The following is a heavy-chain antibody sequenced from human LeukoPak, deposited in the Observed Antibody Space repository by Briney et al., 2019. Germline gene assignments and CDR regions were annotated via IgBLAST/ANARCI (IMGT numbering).Heavy chain of an antibody. V-gene: IGHV4-59*01. D-gene: IGHD2/OR15-2a*01. Sequence: PSETLSLTCTVSGGSISSYYWSWIRQPPGKGLEWIGYIYYSGGTNYNPSLKSRVTISVDTSKNQFSLKLSSVTAADTAVYYCARDPLSDFWGQGTLVTVSS. CDR3: ARDPLSDF. J-gene: IGHJ4*02. CDR1: GGSISSYY. CDR2: IYYSGGT.